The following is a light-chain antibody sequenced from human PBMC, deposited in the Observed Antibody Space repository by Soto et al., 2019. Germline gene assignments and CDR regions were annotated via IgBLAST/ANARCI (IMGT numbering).Light chain of an antibody. J-gene: IGKJ4*01. CDR1: QSVLYSSNNQNY. CDR2: WAS. CDR3: QQYYSSPLT. Sequence: DIVMTQSPDSLAVSLGERATINCKSSQSVLYSSNNQNYLAWYQQKPGQPPKLITYWASTRESGVPDRFRGSGSGTDFTLTISSLQAEDVAVYYCQQYYSSPLTFGGGTKVEIK. V-gene: IGKV4-1*01.